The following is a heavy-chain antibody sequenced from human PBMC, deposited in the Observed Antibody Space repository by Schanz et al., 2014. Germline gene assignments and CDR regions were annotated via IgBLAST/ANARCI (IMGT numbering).Heavy chain of an antibody. Sequence: QVQLVQSGAEVKKPGASVMVSCKASGYTFISYGIKWVRQAPGQGLEWMGMINPSGGSTTYAQKFQGRVTMTRDTSTSTAYMELRSLRSDDTAVYYCARDQSPYTNSSDVRYFDYWGQGSLVTVSS. V-gene: IGHV1-46*01. CDR3: ARDQSPYTNSSDVRYFDY. J-gene: IGHJ4*02. D-gene: IGHD6-6*01. CDR1: GYTFISYG. CDR2: INPSGGST.